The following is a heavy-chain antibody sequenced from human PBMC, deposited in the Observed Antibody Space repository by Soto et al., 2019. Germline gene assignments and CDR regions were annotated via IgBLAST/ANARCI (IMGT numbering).Heavy chain of an antibody. V-gene: IGHV1-18*01. J-gene: IGHJ4*02. D-gene: IGHD6-19*01. Sequence: ASVKVSCKASGYTFTSYGISWVRQAPGQGLEWMGWISAYNGNTNYAQKLQGRVTITSDESTSTAYMELSSLRSDDTAVYYCATDKAVAGFYYFDYWGQGTLVTAS. CDR2: ISAYNGNT. CDR1: GYTFTSYG. CDR3: ATDKAVAGFYYFDY.